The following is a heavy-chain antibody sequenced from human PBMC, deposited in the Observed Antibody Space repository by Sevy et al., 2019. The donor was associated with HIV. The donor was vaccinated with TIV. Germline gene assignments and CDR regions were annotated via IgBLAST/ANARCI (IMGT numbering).Heavy chain of an antibody. V-gene: IGHV1-18*01. CDR2: ISPFNGDT. J-gene: IGHJ4*02. D-gene: IGHD2-15*01. Sequence: ASVKVSCQASGYTFTSYRIYWVRQAPGQGLEWMGWISPFNGDTNYAQKLQGRVTMITDTSTNTAYMEMRSLRSDETAVCYCAGAYCRGGSCYSLAYWGQGTLVTVSS. CDR3: AGAYCRGGSCYSLAY. CDR1: GYTFTSYR.